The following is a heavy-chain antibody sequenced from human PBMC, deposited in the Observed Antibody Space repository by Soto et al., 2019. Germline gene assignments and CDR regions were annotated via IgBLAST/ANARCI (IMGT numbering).Heavy chain of an antibody. Sequence: SVKVSCKASGYIFSSHSISWVRQAPGQGLEWMGGIIPVFGTTRDVQKFQGGVTMTANESTSTVYMGLSRLRSEDTAIYYCAREVHTDGAFDIWGQGTMVTVSS. CDR1: GYIFSSHS. D-gene: IGHD5-18*01. CDR2: IIPVFGTT. J-gene: IGHJ3*02. CDR3: AREVHTDGAFDI. V-gene: IGHV1-69*13.